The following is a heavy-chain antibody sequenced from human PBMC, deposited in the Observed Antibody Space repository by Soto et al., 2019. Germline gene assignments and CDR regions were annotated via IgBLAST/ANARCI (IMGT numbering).Heavy chain of an antibody. CDR3: ARALLYYYDSSGFLVPSFDT. J-gene: IGHJ5*02. CDR2: ISAYNGNT. D-gene: IGHD3-22*01. V-gene: IGHV1-18*04. CDR1: GYTFTSYG. Sequence: ASVKVSCKASGYTFTSYGISWVRQAPGQGLEWMGWISAYNGNTNYAQKLQGRVTMTTDTSTSTAYMELRSLRSDDTAVYYCARALLYYYDSSGFLVPSFDTWGQGTLVTVSS.